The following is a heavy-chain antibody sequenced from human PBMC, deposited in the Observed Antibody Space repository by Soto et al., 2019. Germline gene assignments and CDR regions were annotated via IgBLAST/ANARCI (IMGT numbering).Heavy chain of an antibody. D-gene: IGHD3-22*01. V-gene: IGHV1-18*01. CDR2: ISAYNGNT. CDR1: GYTFTSYG. Sequence: ALVKVSCKASGYTFTSYGISWVRQAPGQGLEWMGWISAYNGNTNYAQKLQGRVTMTTDTSTSTAYMELRSLRSDDTAVYYCARVKGSGYHNWFDPWGEGTLVTVSS. CDR3: ARVKGSGYHNWFDP. J-gene: IGHJ5*02.